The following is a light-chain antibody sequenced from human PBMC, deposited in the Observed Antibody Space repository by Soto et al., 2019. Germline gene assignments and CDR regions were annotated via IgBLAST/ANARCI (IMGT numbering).Light chain of an antibody. Sequence: QSALTQPASVSGSPGQSITLSCTGTSSDIGGYDYVSWYQRHPGKSPKLLIYDVNNRPSGVSNRFSGSKSGNTASLTISGLQAEDEADYYCTSDASGSSHVVFGGGTKLTVL. CDR3: TSDASGSSHVV. J-gene: IGLJ2*01. CDR1: SSDIGGYDY. V-gene: IGLV2-14*01. CDR2: DVN.